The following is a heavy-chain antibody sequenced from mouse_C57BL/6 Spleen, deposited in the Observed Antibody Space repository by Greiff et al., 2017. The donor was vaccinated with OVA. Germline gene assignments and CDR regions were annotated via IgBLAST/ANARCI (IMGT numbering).Heavy chain of an antibody. CDR2: IHPNSGST. J-gene: IGHJ2*01. CDR1: GYTFTSYW. Sequence: VQLRQPGAELVKPGASVKLSCKASGYTFTSYWMHWVKQRPGQGLEWIGMIHPNSGSTNYNEKFKSKATLTVDKSSSTAYMQLSSLTSEDSAVYYCASPLSTTNFDYWGQGTTLTVSS. V-gene: IGHV1-64*01. D-gene: IGHD2-1*01. CDR3: ASPLSTTNFDY.